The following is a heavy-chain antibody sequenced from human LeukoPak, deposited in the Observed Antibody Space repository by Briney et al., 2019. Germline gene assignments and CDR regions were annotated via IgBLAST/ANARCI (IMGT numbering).Heavy chain of an antibody. Sequence: SETLSLTCAVYGGSFSEYDWSWIRQPPGKGLEWIAEINHSGSTNYNPSLKSRVTISVDTSKPQFSLKLSSVTAADTAVYYCARGPRGLGMAGTFDYWGQGTLVTVSS. CDR2: INHSGST. CDR1: GGSFSEYD. J-gene: IGHJ4*02. V-gene: IGHV4-34*01. D-gene: IGHD6-19*01. CDR3: ARGPRGLGMAGTFDY.